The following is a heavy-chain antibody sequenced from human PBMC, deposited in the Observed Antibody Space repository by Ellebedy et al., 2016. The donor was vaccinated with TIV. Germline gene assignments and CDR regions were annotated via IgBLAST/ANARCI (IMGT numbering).Heavy chain of an antibody. CDR2: IYYTGST. J-gene: IGHJ4*02. CDR3: ARSETGGGYFDI. Sequence: GSLRLXCSVSGDFISSYYWSWIRQPPGKGLEWIGYIYYTGSTSYDPSLKSRVTMSVDTSKNEFYLNLNSVSAADTAVYYCARSETGGGYFDIWGRGTLITVSA. V-gene: IGHV4-59*13. D-gene: IGHD7-27*01. CDR1: GDFISSYY.